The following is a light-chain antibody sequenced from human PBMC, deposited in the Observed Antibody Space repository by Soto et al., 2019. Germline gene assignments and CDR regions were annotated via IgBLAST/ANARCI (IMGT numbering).Light chain of an antibody. CDR2: GAS. CDR1: QSGGSN. CDR3: QQYNNWPIT. J-gene: IGKJ5*01. Sequence: EIILPQSPATLSGAPGGGGSLSCMASQSGGSNLAWYPQKPGQAPRLLIYGASTRATGIPARFSGSGSGTEFTLTIFSLQSEDFAVYYCQQYNNWPITFGQGTRLEI. V-gene: IGKV3-15*01.